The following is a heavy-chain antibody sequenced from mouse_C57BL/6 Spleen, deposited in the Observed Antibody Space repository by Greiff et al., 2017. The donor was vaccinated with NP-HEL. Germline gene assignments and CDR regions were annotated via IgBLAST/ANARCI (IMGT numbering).Heavy chain of an antibody. CDR3: ARNPSTRYNDGMDY. CDR1: GFSLTSYA. J-gene: IGHJ4*01. V-gene: IGHV2-9-1*01. D-gene: IGHD2-1*01. CDR2: IWTGGGT. Sequence: VMLVESGPGLVAPSQSLSITCTVSGFSLTSYAISWVRQPPGKGLEWLGVIWTGGGTNYNSALKSRLSISKDNSKSQVFLKMNSLLTDDTARYYCARNPSTRYNDGMDYWGQGASVTVSS.